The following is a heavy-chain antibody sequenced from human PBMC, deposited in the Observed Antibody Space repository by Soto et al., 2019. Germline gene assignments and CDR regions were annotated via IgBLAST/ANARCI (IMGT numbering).Heavy chain of an antibody. D-gene: IGHD5-12*01. CDR3: AKDRRVYSGYDSSHGMDV. CDR2: ISGSGGST. Sequence: PGGSLRLSCAASGFTFSSYAMSWVRQAPGKGLEWVSAISGSGGSTYYADSVKGRFTISRDNSKNTLYLQMNSLRAEDTAVYYCAKDRRVYSGYDSSHGMDVWGQGTTVTVSS. V-gene: IGHV3-23*01. J-gene: IGHJ6*02. CDR1: GFTFSSYA.